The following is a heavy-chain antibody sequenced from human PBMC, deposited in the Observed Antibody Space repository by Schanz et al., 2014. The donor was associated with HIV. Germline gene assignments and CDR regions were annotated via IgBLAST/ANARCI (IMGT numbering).Heavy chain of an antibody. CDR1: GFTFSTYG. CDR3: ARGEAITSYYHYYGMDV. J-gene: IGHJ6*02. D-gene: IGHD1-20*01. V-gene: IGHV3-33*01. Sequence: QVQLVESGGGVVQPGRSLRLSCAASGFTFSTYGMHWVRQAPGKGLEWVAVIWYDGSNKYYADSVKGRFNISRDNSKKTLYLQMNSLRAEDTAVYYCARGEAITSYYHYYGMDVWGQGTTVTVSS. CDR2: IWYDGSNK.